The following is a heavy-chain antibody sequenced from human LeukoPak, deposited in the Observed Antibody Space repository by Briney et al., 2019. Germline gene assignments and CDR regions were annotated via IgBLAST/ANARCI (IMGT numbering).Heavy chain of an antibody. V-gene: IGHV3-33*01. J-gene: IGHJ4*02. CDR1: GFTFSSYG. CDR3: ARDHGPYYDFWSGYYGY. Sequence: PGRSLRLSCAASGFTFSSYGMHWVRQAPGKGLEWVAVIWYDGSNKYYADSVKGRFTISRDNSKNTLYLQMNSLRAEGTAVYYCARDHGPYYDFWSGYYGYWGQGTLVTVSS. CDR2: IWYDGSNK. D-gene: IGHD3-3*01.